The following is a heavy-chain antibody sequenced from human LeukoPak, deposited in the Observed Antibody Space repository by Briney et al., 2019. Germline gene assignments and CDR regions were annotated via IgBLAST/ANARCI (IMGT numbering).Heavy chain of an antibody. Sequence: GASVKVSCKASGYTFTSYGISWVRQAPGQGLEWMGWISAYNGNTNYAQKLQGRVTMTTDTSTSTAYMELSRLRSDDTAVYYCARVLGGYCSGGSCYFDYWGQGTLVTVSS. V-gene: IGHV1-18*01. D-gene: IGHD2-15*01. CDR1: GYTFTSYG. J-gene: IGHJ4*02. CDR2: ISAYNGNT. CDR3: ARVLGGYCSGGSCYFDY.